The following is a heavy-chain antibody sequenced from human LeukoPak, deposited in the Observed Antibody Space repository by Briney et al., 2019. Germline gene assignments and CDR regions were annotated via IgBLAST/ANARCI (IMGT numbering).Heavy chain of an antibody. J-gene: IGHJ4*02. CDR1: GGTFSSYA. V-gene: IGHV1-69*04. D-gene: IGHD2-2*01. CDR3: AAGFCSSTSCYPPIDY. CDR2: IIPILGIA. Sequence: SVKVSCKASGGTFSSYAISWVRQAPGQGLEWMGRIIPILGIANYAQKFQGRVTITADKSTSTAYMELSSLRSEDTAVYYCAAGFCSSTSCYPPIDYWGQGTLVTVSS.